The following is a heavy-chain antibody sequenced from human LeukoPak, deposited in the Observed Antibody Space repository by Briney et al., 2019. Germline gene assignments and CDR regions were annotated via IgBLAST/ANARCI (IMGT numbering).Heavy chain of an antibody. V-gene: IGHV3-7*01. CDR3: ARDGDSSGWYGLDY. CDR1: GYTFSSYC. D-gene: IGHD6-19*01. CDR2: IKQDGSEK. Sequence: GGSLRLSCAASGYTFSSYCMSWVRQAPGKGLEWVANIKQDGSEKYYVDSVKGRFTISRDNAKNSLYLQMNSLRAEDTAVYSCARDGDSSGWYGLDYWGQGTLVTVSS. J-gene: IGHJ4*02.